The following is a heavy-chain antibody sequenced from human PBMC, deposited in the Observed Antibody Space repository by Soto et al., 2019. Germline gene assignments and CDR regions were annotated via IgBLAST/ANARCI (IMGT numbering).Heavy chain of an antibody. Sequence: VKVSCKASGGTLSSYAISWVRQAPGQGLEWMGGIIPIFGTANYAQKFQGRVTITADESTSTAYMELSSLRSEDTAVYYCARGSPRHYYYDSSGYYPVSWGQGTLVTVSS. CDR1: GGTLSSYA. CDR3: ARGSPRHYYYDSSGYYPVS. J-gene: IGHJ4*02. D-gene: IGHD3-22*01. CDR2: IIPIFGTA. V-gene: IGHV1-69*01.